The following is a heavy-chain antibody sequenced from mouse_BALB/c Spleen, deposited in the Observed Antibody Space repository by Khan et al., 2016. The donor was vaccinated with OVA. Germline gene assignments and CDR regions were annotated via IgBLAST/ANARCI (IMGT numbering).Heavy chain of an antibody. CDR1: GYTFTSYW. Sequence: VQLQQSGAELVRPGASVKLSCKASGYTFTSYWMNWVRQRPRQGLEWIGKINPSDSESHYNQMFKDKATLTVEKSSGTTYMQLSSLTSEDSAVYYCARREKYGYDPSWFAYWGQGTLVTVSA. J-gene: IGHJ3*01. CDR3: ARREKYGYDPSWFAY. CDR2: INPSDSES. D-gene: IGHD2-2*01. V-gene: IGHV1-52*01.